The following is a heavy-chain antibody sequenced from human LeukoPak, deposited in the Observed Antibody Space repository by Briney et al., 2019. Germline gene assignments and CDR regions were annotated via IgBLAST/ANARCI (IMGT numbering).Heavy chain of an antibody. Sequence: GGSLRLSCAASGLTFSNAWMSWVHQAPGKGLVWVSRINSDGSSTDYPDSVKGRFTISRDNVKNTLYLQMNSLRAEDTAMYYCARDKYGGNSNAFDIWGQGTMVTVSS. V-gene: IGHV3-74*01. CDR3: ARDKYGGNSNAFDI. CDR1: GLTFSNAW. J-gene: IGHJ3*02. CDR2: INSDGSST. D-gene: IGHD4-23*01.